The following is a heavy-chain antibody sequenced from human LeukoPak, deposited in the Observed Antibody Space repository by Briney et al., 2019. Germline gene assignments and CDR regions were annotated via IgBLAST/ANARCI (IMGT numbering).Heavy chain of an antibody. V-gene: IGHV3-48*01. CDR1: GFTFSDYS. J-gene: IGHJ4*02. D-gene: IGHD5-24*01. CDR2: IGIDSGNT. Sequence: GGSLRLSCAASGFTFSDYSMNWVRRAPGKGLEWISYIGIDSGNTNYADSVKGRFTISGDKAKNSLYLQMKGVRVEDTAAYFCARDYKYAFDYGDEGPGVTVSS. CDR3: ARDYKYAFDY.